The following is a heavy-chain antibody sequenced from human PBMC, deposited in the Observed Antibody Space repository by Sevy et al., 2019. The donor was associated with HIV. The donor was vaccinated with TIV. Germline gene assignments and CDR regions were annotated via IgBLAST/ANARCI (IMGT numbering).Heavy chain of an antibody. J-gene: IGHJ4*02. CDR2: ISYDGSNK. CDR3: ASQLNYFDY. Sequence: GGSLRLSCAASGFTFSSYAMHWVRQAPGKGLEWVAVISYDGSNKYYADSVKGRFTISRDNSKNTLYLQMNSLRAEDTAVYYCASQLNYFDYWGQRTLVTVSS. V-gene: IGHV3-30-3*01. CDR1: GFTFSSYA.